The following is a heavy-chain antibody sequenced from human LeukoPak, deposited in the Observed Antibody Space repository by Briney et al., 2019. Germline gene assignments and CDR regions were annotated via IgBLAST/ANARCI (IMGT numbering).Heavy chain of an antibody. J-gene: IGHJ4*02. CDR1: GGSISSYY. V-gene: IGHV4-59*08. CDR2: IHYSGET. Sequence: PSETLSLTCTVSGGSISSYYWSWIRQPPGKGLEWIGYIHYSGETNYNPSLKSRVTIPLDTSMKQFSLKLSPVTASDTAVYYCARGVSSNSDWGQGTLVTVSS. D-gene: IGHD4-11*01. CDR3: ARGVSSNSD.